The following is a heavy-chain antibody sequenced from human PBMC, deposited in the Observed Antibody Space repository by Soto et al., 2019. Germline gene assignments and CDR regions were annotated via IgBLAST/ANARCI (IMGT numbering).Heavy chain of an antibody. CDR2: ISAYNGNT. V-gene: IGHV1-18*01. CDR3: ARGEGGGYCSSNSCKGVWYNWFNT. J-gene: IGHJ5*02. D-gene: IGHD2-2*01. Sequence: ASVKVSCKASGYTFTSYGISWVRQAPGQGLEWMGWISAYNGNTNYAQKLQGRVTMTTDTSTSTAYMELRSLRSDDTAVYYCARGEGGGYCSSNSCKGVWYNWFNTWGQGTLVTVSS. CDR1: GYTFTSYG.